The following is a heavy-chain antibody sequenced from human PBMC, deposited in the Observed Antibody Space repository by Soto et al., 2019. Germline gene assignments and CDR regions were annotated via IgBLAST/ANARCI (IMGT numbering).Heavy chain of an antibody. CDR3: AFSWNALAVTNFDY. Sequence: PSETLSLTCSASSTSIGTDCWSWVRQSRGEGLEWIGYIYDRGNTDYKPSLRSRGTMSVDTSKSQFSMHLRSVTTADTAVYYCAFSWNALAVTNFDYWGQGIQVTVSS. J-gene: IGHJ4*02. CDR1: STSIGTDC. CDR2: IYDRGNT. D-gene: IGHD4-17*01. V-gene: IGHV4-59*03.